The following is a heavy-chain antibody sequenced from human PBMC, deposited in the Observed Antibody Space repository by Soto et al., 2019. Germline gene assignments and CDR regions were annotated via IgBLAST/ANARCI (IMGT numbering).Heavy chain of an antibody. V-gene: IGHV2-5*02. CDR2: IYWDGDK. D-gene: IGHD4-17*01. J-gene: IGHJ4*02. Sequence: QITLKESGPPLVKPTQTLTLTCTFSGFSLSTSGVGVGWIRQPPGKALEWLALIYWDGDKRYSPSLKSRLTXXKDTSKNQVVLTMTNMDPVDTATYYCAHIGDPFDYWGQGTLVTVSS. CDR3: AHIGDPFDY. CDR1: GFSLSTSGVG.